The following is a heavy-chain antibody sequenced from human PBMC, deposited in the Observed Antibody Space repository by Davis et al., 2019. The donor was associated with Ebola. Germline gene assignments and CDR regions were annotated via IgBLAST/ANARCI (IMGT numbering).Heavy chain of an antibody. D-gene: IGHD2/OR15-2a*01. CDR2: ISSSSSYI. Sequence: GESLKISCAASGFTFSSYSMNWVRQAPGKGLEWVSSISSSSSYIYYADSVKGRFTISRDNAKNSLYLQMNSLRAEDTAVYYCARLFANMKYGMDVWGQGTTVTVSS. CDR1: GFTFSSYS. CDR3: ARLFANMKYGMDV. J-gene: IGHJ6*02. V-gene: IGHV3-21*01.